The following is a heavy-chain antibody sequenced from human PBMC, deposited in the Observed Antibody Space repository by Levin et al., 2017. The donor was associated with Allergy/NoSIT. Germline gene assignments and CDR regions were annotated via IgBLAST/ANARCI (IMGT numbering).Heavy chain of an antibody. J-gene: IGHJ5*02. V-gene: IGHV3-30*04. CDR3: ARGGVPAAIPGTRWFDP. D-gene: IGHD2-2*02. CDR1: GFTFSSYA. CDR2: ISYDGSNK. Sequence: PGGSLRLSCAASGFTFSSYAMHWVRQAPGKGLEWVAVISYDGSNKYYADSVKGRFTISRDNSKNTLYLQMNSLRAEDTAVYYCARGGVPAAIPGTRWFDPWGQGTLVTVSS.